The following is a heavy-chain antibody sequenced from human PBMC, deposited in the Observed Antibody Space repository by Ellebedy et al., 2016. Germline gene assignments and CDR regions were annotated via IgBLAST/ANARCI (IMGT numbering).Heavy chain of an antibody. CDR1: GFSFSDFS. V-gene: IGHV3-48*01. CDR3: ARELDY. J-gene: IGHJ4*02. Sequence: GESLKISXTASGFSFSDFSMNWVRQAPGKGLEWVSYISSRGTPIYYADSVKGRFTISRDNAKNTLYLQINSLRTEDTATYFCARELDYWGQGTLVTVSS. CDR2: ISSRGTPI.